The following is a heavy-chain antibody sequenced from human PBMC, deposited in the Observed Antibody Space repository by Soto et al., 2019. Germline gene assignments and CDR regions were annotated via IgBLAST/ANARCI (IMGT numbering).Heavy chain of an antibody. D-gene: IGHD3-10*01. Sequence: QLQLQESGPGLVKPSETLSLTCTVSGGSISSSDYYWGWIRQPPGKGLEWIGAIYYSGTTYYSPSLQSRVPIPVDTSKNQFSRKMRSLTAADTAVYFCARQAGAWGYYMDFW. J-gene: IGHJ6*03. CDR1: GGSISSSDYY. CDR2: IYYSGTT. V-gene: IGHV4-39*01. CDR3: ARQAGAWGYYMDF.